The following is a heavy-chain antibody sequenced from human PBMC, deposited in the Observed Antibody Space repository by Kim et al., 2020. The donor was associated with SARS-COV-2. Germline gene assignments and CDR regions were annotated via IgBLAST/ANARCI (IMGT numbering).Heavy chain of an antibody. J-gene: IGHJ4*02. CDR3: ARLPDINGWPFDY. V-gene: IGHV4-59*08. Sequence: SETLSLTCTISGASIGTDYWTWIRQSPGRGLEWIGYIFYTGKTSYNPSLRSRVSLSLDTSRNQFSLRLNSVTAADTAVYFCARLPDINGWPFDYWAKGTLVTVSS. D-gene: IGHD6-19*01. CDR1: GASIGTDY. CDR2: IFYTGKT.